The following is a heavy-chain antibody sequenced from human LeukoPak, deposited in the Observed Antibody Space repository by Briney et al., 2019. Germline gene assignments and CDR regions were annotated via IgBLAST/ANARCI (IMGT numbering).Heavy chain of an antibody. CDR1: GFTFSSYA. Sequence: SGGSLRLSCAASGFTFSSYAMHWVRQAPGKGLEWVAVISYDGSNKYYADSVKGRFTISRDNSKNTLYLQMNSLRAEDTAVYYSARGWLLSPGGYFDCWGQGTLVTVSS. D-gene: IGHD2-15*01. CDR3: ARGWLLSPGGYFDC. V-gene: IGHV3-30-3*01. CDR2: ISYDGSNK. J-gene: IGHJ4*02.